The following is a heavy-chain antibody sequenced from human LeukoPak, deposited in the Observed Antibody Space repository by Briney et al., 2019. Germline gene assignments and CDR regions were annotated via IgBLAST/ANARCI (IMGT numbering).Heavy chain of an antibody. D-gene: IGHD3-16*01. Sequence: GGSLRLSCAASGFTFSSYGMSWVRQSPGKGLEWVSGISASGGSTYYADSVKGRFTISRDNSKNTLYLQLNSLRAEDTAVYYCAKRGGMYPAHYFDYWGQGTLVTVSS. CDR1: GFTFSSYG. J-gene: IGHJ4*02. V-gene: IGHV3-23*01. CDR3: AKRGGMYPAHYFDY. CDR2: ISASGGST.